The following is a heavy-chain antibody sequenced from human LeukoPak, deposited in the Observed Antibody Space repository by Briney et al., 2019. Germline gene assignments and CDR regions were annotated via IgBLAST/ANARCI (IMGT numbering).Heavy chain of an antibody. Sequence: PSETLSLTCTVSGVSISDYYWSWIRQPPGKGLEWIGRFYIRGNTKYNPSLNSRVTMSLDTSQSQFTLKLRSVTAADTAVYYCARLMPYDTRGYFLDHWGRGTMVAVSS. D-gene: IGHD3-22*01. J-gene: IGHJ4*02. CDR2: FYIRGNT. CDR1: GVSISDYY. CDR3: ARLMPYDTRGYFLDH. V-gene: IGHV4-4*07.